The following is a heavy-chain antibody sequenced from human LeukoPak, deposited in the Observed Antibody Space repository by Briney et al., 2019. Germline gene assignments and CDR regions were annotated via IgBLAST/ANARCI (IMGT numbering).Heavy chain of an antibody. CDR1: GGSISSGGYY. J-gene: IGHJ4*02. D-gene: IGHD6-19*01. V-gene: IGHV4-31*03. CDR3: ARVIAVAGRFFDY. Sequence: PSETLSLTCTVSGGSISSGGYYWSRIRQHPGKGLEWIGYIYYSGSTYYNPSLKSRVTISVDTSKNQFSLKLSSVTAADTAVYYCARVIAVAGRFFDYWGQGTLVTVSS. CDR2: IYYSGST.